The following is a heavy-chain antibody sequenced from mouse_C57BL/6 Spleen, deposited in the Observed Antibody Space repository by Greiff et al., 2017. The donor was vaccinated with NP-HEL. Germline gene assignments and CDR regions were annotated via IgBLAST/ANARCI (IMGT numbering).Heavy chain of an antibody. J-gene: IGHJ4*01. CDR2: IDPSDSYT. CDR1: GYTFTSYW. CDR3: ARKSAYYSNYGGAMDY. D-gene: IGHD2-5*01. Sequence: QVQLQQPGAELVMPGASVKLSCKASGYTFTSYWMHWVKQRPGQGLEWIGEIDPSDSYTNYNQKFKGKSTLTVDKSSSTAYMQLSSLTSEDSAVYYCARKSAYYSNYGGAMDYWGQGTSVTVSS. V-gene: IGHV1-69*01.